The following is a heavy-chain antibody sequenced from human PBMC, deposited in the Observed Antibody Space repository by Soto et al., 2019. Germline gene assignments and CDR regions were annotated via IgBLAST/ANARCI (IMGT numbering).Heavy chain of an antibody. CDR3: ARDETGDSYYYYYGMDV. CDR1: GGTFNTYN. V-gene: IGHV1-69*01. CDR2: ILPIFGTT. Sequence: QVQLVQSGAEVKKPGSSVKVSCKASGGTFNTYNINWVRQAPGQGLEWMGGILPIFGTTNYAQRFQGRVTMTADASTSTAYMELSSLRSEDTAVYYCARDETGDSYYYYYGMDVWGQGTTVTVTS. J-gene: IGHJ6*02. D-gene: IGHD7-27*01.